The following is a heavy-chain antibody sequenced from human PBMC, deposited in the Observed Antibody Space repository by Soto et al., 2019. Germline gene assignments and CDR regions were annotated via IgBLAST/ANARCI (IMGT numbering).Heavy chain of an antibody. V-gene: IGHV1-8*01. CDR1: GYTFTSYD. Sequence: QVQLVQSGAEVKKPGASVKVSCKASGYTFTSYDINWVRQATGQGLEWMGWMNPNSGNTGYAQKFQGRVTMTRNTSISTAYMELRSLRFEDTALYYCARGERWSPGFTPYWGQETLVTVSS. D-gene: IGHD6-13*01. CDR2: MNPNSGNT. J-gene: IGHJ4*02. CDR3: ARGERWSPGFTPY.